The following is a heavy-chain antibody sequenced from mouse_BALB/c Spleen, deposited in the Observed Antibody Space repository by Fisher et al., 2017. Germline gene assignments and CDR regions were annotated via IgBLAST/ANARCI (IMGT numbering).Heavy chain of an antibody. CDR3: ARQEAMDY. V-gene: IGHV5-9-1*01. J-gene: IGHJ4*01. Sequence: ARFTISRDNARNTLYLQMSSLRSEDTAMYYCARQEAMDYWGQGTSVTVS.